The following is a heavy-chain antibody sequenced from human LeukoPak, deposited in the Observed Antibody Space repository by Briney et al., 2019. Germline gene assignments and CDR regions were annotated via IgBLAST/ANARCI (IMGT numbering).Heavy chain of an antibody. J-gene: IGHJ4*02. D-gene: IGHD5-12*01. V-gene: IGHV3-74*01. Sequence: GGSLRLSCAASGFTFSSYWVHWVRQAPGKGLVWVSRINSDGSSTSYADSVKGRFTISRDNAKNTLYLQMNSLRAEDTAVYYCARDTDTVATILDYWGQGTLVTVSS. CDR3: ARDTDTVATILDY. CDR2: INSDGSST. CDR1: GFTFSSYW.